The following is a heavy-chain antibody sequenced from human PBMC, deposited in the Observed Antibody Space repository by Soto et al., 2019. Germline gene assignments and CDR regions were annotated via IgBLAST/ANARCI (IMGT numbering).Heavy chain of an antibody. Sequence: SVKVSCKAFGGTFISYAFSWVRQAPRQGLEWMGGTIPIFSTTHYAQNFQGRVTITADGSTSTAYMELSSLRSEDTAVYYCAAAVWRGYSEYYYGMDVWGLGTTVTVSS. CDR3: AAAVWRGYSEYYYGMDV. CDR1: GGTFISYA. D-gene: IGHD3-3*01. J-gene: IGHJ6*02. V-gene: IGHV1-69*13. CDR2: TIPIFSTT.